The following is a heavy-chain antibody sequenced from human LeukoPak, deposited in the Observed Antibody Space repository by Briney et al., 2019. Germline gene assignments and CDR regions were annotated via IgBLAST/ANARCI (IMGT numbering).Heavy chain of an antibody. Sequence: SETLSLTCTVSGGSISSSSFYWGWIRQPPGKGLEWIGSMYYSGSTYYNPSLKSRVTISVDTSKNQFSLKLSSVTAADTAVYYCARHAGEFDYWGQGTLATVSS. V-gene: IGHV4-39*01. CDR2: MYYSGST. J-gene: IGHJ4*02. CDR1: GGSISSSSFY. CDR3: ARHAGEFDY. D-gene: IGHD1-26*01.